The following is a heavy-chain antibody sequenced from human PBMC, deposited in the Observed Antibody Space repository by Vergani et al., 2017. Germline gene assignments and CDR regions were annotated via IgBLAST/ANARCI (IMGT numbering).Heavy chain of an antibody. D-gene: IGHD3-22*01. CDR1: GFTFIMHA. CDR2: LSASDRRT. J-gene: IGHJ4*02. CDR3: ARLSYDTTPYLQGGYDC. Sequence: EVQLLESGGDLVQPGGSLRLSCAASGFTFIMHAMSWVRQAPGKGLEWVSTLSASDRRTHYADSVKGRFSISRDNSKNMLYLQMNSLRAEDTAVYYCARLSYDTTPYLQGGYDCWGQGTLVTV. V-gene: IGHV3-23*01.